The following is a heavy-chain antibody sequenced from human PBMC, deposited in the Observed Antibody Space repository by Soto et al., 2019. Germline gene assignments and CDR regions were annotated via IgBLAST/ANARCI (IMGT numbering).Heavy chain of an antibody. CDR1: GDSISKTTSY. CDR3: ARRVGSCSGTSCNGWFDP. V-gene: IGHV4-39*01. Sequence: TSETVSLTCSVSGDSISKTTSYWGWIRQPPGKGLEWIGTIYHSGSTYYNPSLMSRVTLSVDKSKNQFSLKLNSVTAADTAVYYCARRVGSCSGTSCNGWFDPWGQGTLVTVSS. J-gene: IGHJ5*02. D-gene: IGHD2-2*01. CDR2: IYHSGST.